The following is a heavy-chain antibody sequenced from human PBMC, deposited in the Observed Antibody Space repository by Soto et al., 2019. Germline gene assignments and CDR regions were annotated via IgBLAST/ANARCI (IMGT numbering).Heavy chain of an antibody. J-gene: IGHJ4*02. CDR3: ARDPFDCGDDCSSNY. CDR1: GYTFTSYD. D-gene: IGHD2-21*02. V-gene: IGHV1-8*01. CDR2: MNPNSGNT. Sequence: ASVKVSCKASGYTFTSYDINWVRQATGQGLEWMGWMNPNSGNTGYAQRFRGRVTMTRNTSISTAYMELSSLRSEDTAVYYCARDPFDCGDDCSSNYWGQGTRVTVSS.